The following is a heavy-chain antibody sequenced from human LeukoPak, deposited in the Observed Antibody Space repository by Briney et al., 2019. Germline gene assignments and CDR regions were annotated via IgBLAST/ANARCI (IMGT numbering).Heavy chain of an antibody. J-gene: IGHJ4*02. CDR1: GFTFGDYA. CDR2: IRSKAYGGTT. Sequence: PGGSLRLSCTASGFTFGDYAMSWFRQAPGKGLEWVGFIRSKAYGGTTDYAAPVKGRFTISRDDSKDTLYLQMNSLKTEDTAVYYCSTGGGVLRFLGGQGTLVTVSS. CDR3: STGGGVLRFL. D-gene: IGHD3-3*01. V-gene: IGHV3-49*03.